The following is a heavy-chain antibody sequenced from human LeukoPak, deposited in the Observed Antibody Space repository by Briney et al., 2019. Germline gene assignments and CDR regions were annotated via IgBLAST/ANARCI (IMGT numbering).Heavy chain of an antibody. V-gene: IGHV3-7*01. J-gene: IGHJ4*02. D-gene: IGHD5/OR15-5a*01. CDR2: IKQDGSKK. Sequence: GGSLRLSCVASGFPFSSYWMTWVRQAPGKGLEWVANIKQDGSKKSYVDSVKGRFTISRDNAKNSLYLQMNSLRAEDTGVYYCARDGHYTIYELRFDYWGQGALVTVSS. CDR3: ARDGHYTIYELRFDY. CDR1: GFPFSSYW.